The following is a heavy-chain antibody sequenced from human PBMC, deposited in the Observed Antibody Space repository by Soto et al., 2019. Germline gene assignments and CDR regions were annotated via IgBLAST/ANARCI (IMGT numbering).Heavy chain of an antibody. V-gene: IGHV4-34*01. CDR1: GGFLSESY. J-gene: IGHJ5*02. CDR2: INHVGGT. CDR3: VRIRYQLPSSVLWLDP. Sequence: SETLSLTCTVYGGFLSESYWTWIRQPPGKGLEWIGQINHVGGTNYNPSLKSRVTMSVDTSQNQFSLRLISVTAADTAMYFCVRIRYQLPSSVLWLDPWGQRTPVTVSS. D-gene: IGHD3-16*01.